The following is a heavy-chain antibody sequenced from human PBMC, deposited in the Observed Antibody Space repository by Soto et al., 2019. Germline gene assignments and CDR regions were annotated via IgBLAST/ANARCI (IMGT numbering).Heavy chain of an antibody. D-gene: IGHD3-22*01. J-gene: IGHJ3*01. Sequence: QVQLIQSEAEVKKPGSSVRVSCTASGGIFGSHGFSWVRQAPGQRLEWVGGFIPIFRTLTYTEKFQARVRIAADESTNTVDLDLSSRTSEDTAVYYCVRDRRIYYSDPHDEFVASDYEVWGQGTMVSVSS. CDR1: GGIFGSHG. CDR3: VRDRRIYYSDPHDEFVASDYEV. V-gene: IGHV1-69*01. CDR2: FIPIFRTL.